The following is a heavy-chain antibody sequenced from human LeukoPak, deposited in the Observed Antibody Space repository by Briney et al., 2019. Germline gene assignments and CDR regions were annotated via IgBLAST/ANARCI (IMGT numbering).Heavy chain of an antibody. Sequence: PGRSLRLSCAASGFTFSSYGMHWVRQAPGKGLEWVAVISYDGSNKYYADSVKGRFTISRDNSKNTLYLQMNSLRAEDTAVYYCAKDGLATVNLYFQHWGQGTLVTVSS. CDR1: GFTFSSYG. D-gene: IGHD4-17*01. V-gene: IGHV3-30*18. CDR2: ISYDGSNK. J-gene: IGHJ1*01. CDR3: AKDGLATVNLYFQH.